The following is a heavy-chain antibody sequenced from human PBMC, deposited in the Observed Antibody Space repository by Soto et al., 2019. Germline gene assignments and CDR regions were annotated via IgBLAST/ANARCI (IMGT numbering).Heavy chain of an antibody. D-gene: IGHD5-12*01. Sequence: QVQLQESGPGLVKPSETLSLTCNVSGGSISSFYWNWIRQPPGKGLEWIGYIYYSGNPNYNPSLKSRVNISVDTSKNQFSLKLSSVTAADAAIYYCARSDRWLQYFDYWGQGTLVTVSS. CDR1: GGSISSFY. CDR2: IYYSGNP. V-gene: IGHV4-59*01. J-gene: IGHJ4*02. CDR3: ARSDRWLQYFDY.